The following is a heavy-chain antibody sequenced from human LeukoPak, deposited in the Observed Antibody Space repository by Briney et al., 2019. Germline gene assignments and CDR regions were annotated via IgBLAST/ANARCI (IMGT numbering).Heavy chain of an antibody. V-gene: IGHV3-23*01. CDR1: GFTFSSHG. J-gene: IGHJ4*02. Sequence: GSLRLSCAAPGFTFSSHGMSWVRQAPGKGLEWVSTISGSGDYTYYADSVKGRFTISRDNSKNTLYLQMNSLRAEDTAKYYCAKRREGAFDYWGQGILVTVSS. D-gene: IGHD1-26*01. CDR2: ISGSGDYT. CDR3: AKRREGAFDY.